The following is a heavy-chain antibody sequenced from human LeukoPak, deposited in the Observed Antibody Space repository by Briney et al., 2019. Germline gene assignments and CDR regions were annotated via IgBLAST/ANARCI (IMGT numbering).Heavy chain of an antibody. Sequence: PSETLSLTCTVSGGSINSGGYYWAWIRQPPGKELEWIGSIYYSGSTYYNPSLKSRVTISVDMSKNQFSLKLNSVTAADTAIYYCARDRQQLVRGDYFDYWGQGTLVTVSS. J-gene: IGHJ4*02. CDR1: GGSINSGGYY. D-gene: IGHD6-13*01. CDR3: ARDRQQLVRGDYFDY. CDR2: IYYSGST. V-gene: IGHV4-39*07.